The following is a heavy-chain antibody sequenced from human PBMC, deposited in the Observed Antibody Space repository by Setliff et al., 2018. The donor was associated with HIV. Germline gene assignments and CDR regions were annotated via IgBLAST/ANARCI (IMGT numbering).Heavy chain of an antibody. J-gene: IGHJ3*02. D-gene: IGHD3-3*01. V-gene: IGHV3-21*01. Sequence: GGSLRLSCAASGFTFSSYTMDWVRQAPGKGLEWVSSISSSRSYIYYADSVKGRFTISRDNAENSLHLQMNSLRAEDTAVYYCASVYYNSWSGYYDPYALDIWGQGTMVTVSS. CDR2: ISSSRSYI. CDR1: GFTFSSYT. CDR3: ASVYYNSWSGYYDPYALDI.